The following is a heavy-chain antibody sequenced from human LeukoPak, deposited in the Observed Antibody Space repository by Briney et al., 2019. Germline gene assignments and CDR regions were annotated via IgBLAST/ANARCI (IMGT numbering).Heavy chain of an antibody. V-gene: IGHV4-39*07. CDR1: GGSISSSSYY. Sequence: SETLSLTCTVPGGSISSSSYYWGWIRQAPGKGLEWIGSVYYNGGTYYNPSLKSRVTMSIDTSKNQFSLKLSSVTAADTAVYYCARELRSYYSGGSMWGQGTLVTVSS. J-gene: IGHJ4*02. D-gene: IGHD2-8*02. CDR3: ARELRSYYSGGSM. CDR2: VYYNGGT.